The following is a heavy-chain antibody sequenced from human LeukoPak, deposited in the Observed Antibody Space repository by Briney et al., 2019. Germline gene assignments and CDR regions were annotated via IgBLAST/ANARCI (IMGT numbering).Heavy chain of an antibody. CDR2: IYYSGST. V-gene: IGHV4-59*01. CDR1: GGSIRSYY. J-gene: IGHJ4*02. CDR3: ARDLKSSGWCYFDY. Sequence: PSETLSLTCTVSGGSIRSYYWSWIRQPPGKGLEWIGYIYYSGSTNYNPSLKSRVTISVDSSKKQFSLKLSSVTAADTAVYYCARDLKSSGWCYFDYWGQGTLVTVSS. D-gene: IGHD6-19*01.